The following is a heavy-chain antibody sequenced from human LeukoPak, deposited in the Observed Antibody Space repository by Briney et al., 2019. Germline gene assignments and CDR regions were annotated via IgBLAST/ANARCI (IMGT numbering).Heavy chain of an antibody. V-gene: IGHV1-69*05. CDR3: ARLDTLDY. Sequence: ASVTVSCKASGGTFSSYAISWVRQAPGQGLEWMGGIIPIFGTANYAQKFQGRVTITTDESTSTAYMELSSLRSEDTAVYSCARLDTLDYWGQGTLVTVSS. J-gene: IGHJ4*02. D-gene: IGHD5-18*01. CDR1: GGTFSSYA. CDR2: IIPIFGTA.